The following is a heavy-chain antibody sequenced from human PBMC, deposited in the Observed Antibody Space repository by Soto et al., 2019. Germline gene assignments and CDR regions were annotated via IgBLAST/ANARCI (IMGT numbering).Heavy chain of an antibody. CDR1: GYTFTGYY. CDR2: INPNSGGT. CDR3: ARGGGIAARNIGGDY. Sequence: ASVKVSCKASGYTFTGYYMHWVRQAPGQGLEWMGWINPNSGGTNYAQKFQGWVTMTRDTSISTAYMELSRLRSDDTAVYYCARGGGIAARNIGGDYWGQGTLVTVSS. D-gene: IGHD6-6*01. J-gene: IGHJ4*02. V-gene: IGHV1-2*04.